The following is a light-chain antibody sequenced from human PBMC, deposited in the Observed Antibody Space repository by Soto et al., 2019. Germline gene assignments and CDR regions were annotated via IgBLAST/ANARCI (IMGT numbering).Light chain of an antibody. CDR2: DVS. J-gene: IGLJ1*01. CDR1: RTDVADGYDY. V-gene: IGLV2-14*03. CDR3: TSYTYSTSFYV. Sequence: QSALTQPASVSGSPGQSIAISCTGVRTDVADGYDYVSWYQQHPGQAPQLIIYDVSNRPSGVSDRFSGSKSGNTASLTISGLQAEDEAEYYCTSYTYSTSFYVFGPVTEVTV.